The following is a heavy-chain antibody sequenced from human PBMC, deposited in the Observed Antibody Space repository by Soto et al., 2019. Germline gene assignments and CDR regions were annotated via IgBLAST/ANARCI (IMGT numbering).Heavy chain of an antibody. Sequence: ESGGGLVQPGGSLRLSCAASGFTFSDHYMDWVRRAPGTGLEWVGRSRNKANSYSTEYAASVKGRFTISRDESKNSLYLQMNSLKTEDTAVYYCARFSGSYTRGLDYWGQGTLVTVSS. V-gene: IGHV3-72*01. J-gene: IGHJ4*02. CDR3: ARFSGSYTRGLDY. D-gene: IGHD1-26*01. CDR2: SRNKANSYST. CDR1: GFTFSDHY.